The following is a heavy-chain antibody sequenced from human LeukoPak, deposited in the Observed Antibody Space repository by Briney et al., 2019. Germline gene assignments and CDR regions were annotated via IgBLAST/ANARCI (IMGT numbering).Heavy chain of an antibody. V-gene: IGHV3-21*01. J-gene: IGHJ4*02. CDR2: ISSSSSYI. CDR1: GFTFSSYS. Sequence: GGSLRLSCAASGFTFSSYSMNWVRQAPGKGLEWVSSISSSSSYIYYADSVKGRFTIYRDKAKNSLNLQMNSLRAEDTAVYYCASDLSRITIFGVVIPLGYWGQGTLVTVSS. CDR3: ASDLSRITIFGVVIPLGY. D-gene: IGHD3-3*01.